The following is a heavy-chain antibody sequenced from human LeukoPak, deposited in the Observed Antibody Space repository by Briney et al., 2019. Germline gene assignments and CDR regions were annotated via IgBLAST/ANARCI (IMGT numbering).Heavy chain of an antibody. CDR1: GGTFSSYT. CDR2: IIPILGIA. CDR3: ARAGYSNSGWFDP. Sequence: SVKVSCKASGGTFSSYTISWVRQAPGQGLEWMGRIIPILGIANYAQKFQGRVTITADKSTSTAYMELSSLRSEDTAVYYCARAGYSNSGWFDPWGQGTLVTVSS. J-gene: IGHJ5*02. D-gene: IGHD6-6*01. V-gene: IGHV1-69*02.